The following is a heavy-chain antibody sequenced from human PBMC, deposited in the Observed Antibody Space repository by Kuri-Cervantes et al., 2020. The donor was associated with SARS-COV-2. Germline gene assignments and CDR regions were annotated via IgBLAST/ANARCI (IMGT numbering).Heavy chain of an antibody. Sequence: SETLSFTCTVSGGSINPYYWNWLRLTPGKALEWIGYVHHTGTTNYSPSLKSRLTISLDTSKSQFSLKLTSVTAANTALYYCARGEYSSGWVYWYLDLWGRGTLVTVSS. CDR3: ARGEYSSGWVYWYLDL. CDR2: VHHTGTT. V-gene: IGHV4-59*01. CDR1: GGSINPYY. D-gene: IGHD6-19*01. J-gene: IGHJ2*01.